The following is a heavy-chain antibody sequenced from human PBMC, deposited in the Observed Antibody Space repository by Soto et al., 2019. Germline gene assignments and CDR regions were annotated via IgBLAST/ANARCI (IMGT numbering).Heavy chain of an antibody. D-gene: IGHD3-10*01. CDR2: ISTSGSRT. CDR3: AQNGGSGTFYAFDY. J-gene: IGHJ4*02. CDR1: GFTFRGYS. V-gene: IGHV3-23*01. Sequence: GGSLRLSCAASGFTFRGYSMSWVRQTPGKELEWVSAISTSGSRTFYADSVKGRFTISRDNSKNTLYLHMDSPRAEDTAVYFCAQNGGSGTFYAFDYWGQGTLVTVSS.